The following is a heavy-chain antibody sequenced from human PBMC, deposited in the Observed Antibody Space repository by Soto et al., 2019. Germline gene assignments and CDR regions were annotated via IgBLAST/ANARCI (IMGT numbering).Heavy chain of an antibody. D-gene: IGHD1-26*01. CDR3: ARNRYSGTYRYSFDY. CDR2: ISYDGNSK. V-gene: IGHV3-30-3*01. Sequence: QVQLVASGGGVVQPGRSLRLSCAASGFIFSNYAMFWVRQAPGKGLEGVAVISYDGNSKSYADSVKGRFTISRDNSKNMLYLQLNSLRDEDTALYYCARNRYSGTYRYSFDYWGQGTLVTVSS. J-gene: IGHJ4*02. CDR1: GFIFSNYA.